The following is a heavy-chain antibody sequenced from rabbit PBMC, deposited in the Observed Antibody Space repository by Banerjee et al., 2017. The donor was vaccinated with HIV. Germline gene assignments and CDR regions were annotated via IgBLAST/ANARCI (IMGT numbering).Heavy chain of an antibody. Sequence: QSLEESGGDLVKPGASLTLTCTASGFSFSSSYYMYWVRQAPGKGLEWIGCISTSSSDTAYYANWVNGRFTISKTSSTTVTLQMTSLTAADTATYFCARDSYPFSSGYYGGWLDLWGQGTLVTVS. D-gene: IGHD1-1*01. CDR1: GFSFSSSYY. CDR3: ARDSYPFSSGYYGGWLDL. CDR2: ISTSSSDTA. V-gene: IGHV1S40*01. J-gene: IGHJ5*01.